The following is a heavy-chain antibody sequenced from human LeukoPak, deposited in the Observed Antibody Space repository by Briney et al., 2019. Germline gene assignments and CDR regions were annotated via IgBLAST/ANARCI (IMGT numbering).Heavy chain of an antibody. Sequence: AGGSLRLSCAASGFTFSDYYMSWIRQAPGKGLEWVSYISSSSSYTNYADPVKGRFTISRDNAKNSLYLQMNSLRAEDTAVYYCARKARGVFTPMDYWGQGTLVTVSS. V-gene: IGHV3-11*06. CDR2: ISSSSSYT. J-gene: IGHJ4*02. D-gene: IGHD3-10*01. CDR3: ARKARGVFTPMDY. CDR1: GFTFSDYY.